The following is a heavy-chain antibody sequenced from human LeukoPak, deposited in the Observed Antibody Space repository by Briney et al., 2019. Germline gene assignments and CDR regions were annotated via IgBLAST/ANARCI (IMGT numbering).Heavy chain of an antibody. CDR1: GFTFRTYW. Sequence: GGSLRLSCAASGFTFRTYWMSWVRQAPGKGLEWVANIKQDGSEKYYVDSVKGRFTISRDNAKTSLYLQMNSLRAEDTALYYCARDRGTYYYDTTSHYDAFDIWGQGTMVTVSS. CDR3: ARDRGTYYYDTTSHYDAFDI. V-gene: IGHV3-7*01. J-gene: IGHJ3*02. CDR2: IKQDGSEK. D-gene: IGHD3-22*01.